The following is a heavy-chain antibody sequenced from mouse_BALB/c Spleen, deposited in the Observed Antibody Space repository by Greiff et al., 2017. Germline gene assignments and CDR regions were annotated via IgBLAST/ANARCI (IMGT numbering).Heavy chain of an antibody. Sequence: DVKLVESGGGLVQPGGSRKLSCAASGFTFSDYGMAWVRQAPGKGPEWVAFISNLAYSIYYADTVTGRFTISRENAKNTLYLEMSSLRSEDTAMYYCAREGRYYAMDYWGQGTSVTVSS. J-gene: IGHJ4*01. CDR3: AREGRYYAMDY. V-gene: IGHV5-15*02. CDR2: ISNLAYSI. CDR1: GFTFSDYG.